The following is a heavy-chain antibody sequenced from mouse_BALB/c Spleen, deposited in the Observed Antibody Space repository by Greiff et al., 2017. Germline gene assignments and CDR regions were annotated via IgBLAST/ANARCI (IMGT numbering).Heavy chain of an antibody. Sequence: VKLQESGAELMKPGASVKISCKATGYTFSSYWIEWVKQRPGHGLEWIGEILPGSGSTNYNEKFKGKATFTADTSSNTAYMQLSSLTSEDSAVYYCARSGYPYAMDYWGQGTSVTVSS. CDR2: ILPGSGST. CDR1: GYTFSSYW. CDR3: ARSGYPYAMDY. D-gene: IGHD3-1*01. V-gene: IGHV1-9*01. J-gene: IGHJ4*01.